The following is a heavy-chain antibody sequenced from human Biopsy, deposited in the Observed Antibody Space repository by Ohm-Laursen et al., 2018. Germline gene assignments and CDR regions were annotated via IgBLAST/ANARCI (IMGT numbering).Heavy chain of an antibody. CDR3: AVEYYDSSGYYNPKWFNP. J-gene: IGHJ5*02. D-gene: IGHD3-22*01. V-gene: IGHV3-21*01. CDR1: GFTLSSYA. Sequence: GSLRLSCAASGFTLSSYALNWVRQAPGKGLEWVSPISAGSNYIYYTDSVKGRFTISRDNAQNSLYLQMNGLRAEDTAFYYCAVEYYDSSGYYNPKWFNPWGQGTLVTVSS. CDR2: ISAGSNYI.